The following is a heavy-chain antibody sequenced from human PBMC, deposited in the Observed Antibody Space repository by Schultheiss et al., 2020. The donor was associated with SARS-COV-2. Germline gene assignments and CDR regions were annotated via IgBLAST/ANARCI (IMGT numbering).Heavy chain of an antibody. J-gene: IGHJ6*03. Sequence: SETLSLSCTVSGGSISSGGYYWSWIRQPPGKGLEWIGYIYYSGSTYYNPSLKSRVTISVDTSKNQFSLKLSSVTAADTAVYYCARDSHNYYDSSGYPNYYMDVWGKGTTVTVSS. CDR2: IYYSGST. D-gene: IGHD3-22*01. CDR3: ARDSHNYYDSSGYPNYYMDV. V-gene: IGHV4-61*08. CDR1: GGSISSGGYY.